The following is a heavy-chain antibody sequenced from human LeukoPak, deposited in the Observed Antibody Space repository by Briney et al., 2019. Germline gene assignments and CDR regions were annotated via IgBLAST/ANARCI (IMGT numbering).Heavy chain of an antibody. CDR2: IYYSGST. CDR3: ARFRAVAGTDYFDY. D-gene: IGHD6-19*01. Sequence: SETLSLTCTVSGGSISSGGYYWSWIRQHPGKGLEWIGYIYYSGSTYYNPSLKSRVTISVDTSKNQFSLKLSSVTAADTAVYYCARFRAVAGTDYFDYWGQGTLVTVSS. V-gene: IGHV4-31*03. J-gene: IGHJ4*02. CDR1: GGSISSGGYY.